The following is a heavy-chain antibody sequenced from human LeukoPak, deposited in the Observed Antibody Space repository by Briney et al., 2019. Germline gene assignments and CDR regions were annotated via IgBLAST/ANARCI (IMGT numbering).Heavy chain of an antibody. CDR2: ISTSSSTI. V-gene: IGHV3-48*01. CDR1: GFSFSSYS. D-gene: IGHD1-26*01. J-gene: IGHJ4*02. CDR3: ARVAAMGDFDC. Sequence: GGSLRLSCAASGFSFSSYSMNWVRQAPGKGLEWVSYISTSSSTIYYADSVKGRFTISRDNAKNSLYLQMNSLRVEDTADYFCARVAAMGDFDCWGQGTPVTVSS.